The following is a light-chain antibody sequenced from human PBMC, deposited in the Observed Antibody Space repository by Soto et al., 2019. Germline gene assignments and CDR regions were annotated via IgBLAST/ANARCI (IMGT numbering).Light chain of an antibody. CDR2: NVN. Sequence: QSVLTQPASVSESPGQSITISCTGTSSDVGGYNYVSWYQQHPGEVPKLIIFNVNNRPSGVSNRFSGSKSGNTASLTISGLQAEDEADYYCSSFTSSTTYVFGTGTKVTVL. J-gene: IGLJ1*01. V-gene: IGLV2-14*01. CDR1: SSDVGGYNY. CDR3: SSFTSSTTYV.